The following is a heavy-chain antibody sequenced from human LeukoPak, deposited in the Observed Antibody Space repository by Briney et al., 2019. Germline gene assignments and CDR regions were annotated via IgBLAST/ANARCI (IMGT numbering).Heavy chain of an antibody. CDR1: GFTFSHYW. J-gene: IGHJ4*02. CDR3: VRDGGVSGYDLLDY. CDR2: INQDGSEE. D-gene: IGHD5-12*01. V-gene: IGHV3-7*01. Sequence: PGGSLRLSCAASGFTFSHYWMTWVRQAPGKGLEWVAHINQDGSEERYMDSVKARFTISRDNAKNSLSLQINSLRAEDTAVYYCVRDGGVSGYDLLDYWGQGTLVSVSS.